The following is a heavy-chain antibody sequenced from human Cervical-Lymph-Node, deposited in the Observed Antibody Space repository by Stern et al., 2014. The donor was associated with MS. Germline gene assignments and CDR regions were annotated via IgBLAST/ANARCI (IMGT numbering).Heavy chain of an antibody. CDR3: VKDKDSTGYFNYFQF. J-gene: IGHJ4*01. CDR1: GFNLDDYA. Sequence: VQLVESGGMLVRPGGSLRLSCATSGFNLDDYAMHWVRQVPGKGPEWVSLISWDGGSTDYADSVKGRFTISRDNTKNALYLQMSSLRPEDSAVYYCVKDKDSTGYFNYFQFWGHGTLVTVSS. D-gene: IGHD3-22*01. V-gene: IGHV3-43D*03. CDR2: ISWDGGST.